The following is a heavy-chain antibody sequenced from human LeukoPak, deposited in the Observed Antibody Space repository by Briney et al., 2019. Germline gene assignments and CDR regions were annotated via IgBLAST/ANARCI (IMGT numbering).Heavy chain of an antibody. D-gene: IGHD3-10*01. CDR2: ISWNSGSI. CDR3: AKDLGGSGSWYYSDY. CDR1: GFTFDDYA. Sequence: GGSLRLSCAASGFTFDDYAMHWVGQAPGKGLEGVSGISWNSGSIVYADSVKGRFTISRDNAKNSLYLQMNSLRAEDTALYYCAKDLGGSGSWYYSDYWGQGTLVTGPS. V-gene: IGHV3-9*01. J-gene: IGHJ4*02.